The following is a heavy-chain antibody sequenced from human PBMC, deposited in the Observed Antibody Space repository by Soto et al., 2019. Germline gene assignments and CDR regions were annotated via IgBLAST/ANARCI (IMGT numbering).Heavy chain of an antibody. CDR2: ISSSSSYI. D-gene: IGHD2-8*02. V-gene: IGHV3-21*01. J-gene: IGHJ6*03. CDR3: ASSPVRRVVYAIVHYYYYMDV. CDR1: GFTFSSYA. Sequence: PGGSLRLSCAASGFTFSSYAMHWVRQAPGKGLEWVSSISSSSSYIYYADSVKGRFTISRDNAKNSLYLQMNSLRAEDTAVYYFASSPVRRVVYAIVHYYYYMDVRGKATTVTVSS.